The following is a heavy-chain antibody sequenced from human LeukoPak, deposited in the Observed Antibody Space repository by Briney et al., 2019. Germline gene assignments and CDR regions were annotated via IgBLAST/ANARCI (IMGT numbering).Heavy chain of an antibody. Sequence: GGSLRLSCAASGFTFSSYGMHWVRQAPGKGLEWVAVIWFDGSKKNYADSVKGRFTISRDNPKNTLYMQMNSLRAEDTAVYYCAREPDYSDSRGYRNLSDYWGQGTLVTVSS. CDR1: GFTFSSYG. V-gene: IGHV3-33*01. D-gene: IGHD3-22*01. J-gene: IGHJ4*02. CDR2: IWFDGSKK. CDR3: AREPDYSDSRGYRNLSDY.